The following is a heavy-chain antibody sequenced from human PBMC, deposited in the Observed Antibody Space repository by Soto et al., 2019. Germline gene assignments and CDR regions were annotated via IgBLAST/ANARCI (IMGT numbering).Heavy chain of an antibody. J-gene: IGHJ6*02. CDR2: IVVGSGNT. Sequence: SVKVSCKASGFTFTSSAVQWVRQARGQRLEWIGWIVVGSGNTNYAQKFQERVTITRDMSTSTAYMELSSLRSEDTAVYYCAADPYYDFWSGNDTYYYYYGMDVWGQGTTVTVSS. V-gene: IGHV1-58*01. D-gene: IGHD3-3*01. CDR1: GFTFTSSA. CDR3: AADPYYDFWSGNDTYYYYYGMDV.